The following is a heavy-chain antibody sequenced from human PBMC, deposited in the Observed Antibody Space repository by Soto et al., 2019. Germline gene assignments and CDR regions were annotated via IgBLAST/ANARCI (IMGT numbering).Heavy chain of an antibody. CDR3: ARLVYSDPLDY. D-gene: IGHD1-26*01. CDR1: GFPFRSHN. J-gene: IGHJ4*02. V-gene: IGHV3-48*02. Sequence: GGSLRLSCAVSGFPFRSHNMHWVRQAPGKGLEWVAYINTGSTIIYYADSVRGRFTISRDNAKNSLYLQMNSLRDEDTAVYYCARLVYSDPLDYWGQGTLVTVSS. CDR2: INTGSTII.